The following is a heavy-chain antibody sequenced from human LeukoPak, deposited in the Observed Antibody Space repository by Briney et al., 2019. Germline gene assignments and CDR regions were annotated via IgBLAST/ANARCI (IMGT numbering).Heavy chain of an antibody. J-gene: IGHJ4*02. V-gene: IGHV4-59*11. Sequence: SETLSLTCTVSGGSISSHYWSWIRQPPGKGLEWIGYIYYSGSTNYNPSLKSRVTISVDTSKNQFSLKLSPVTAADTAVYYCAREEDAVDYWGQGTLVTVSS. CDR2: IYYSGST. CDR3: AREEDAVDY. CDR1: GGSISSHY.